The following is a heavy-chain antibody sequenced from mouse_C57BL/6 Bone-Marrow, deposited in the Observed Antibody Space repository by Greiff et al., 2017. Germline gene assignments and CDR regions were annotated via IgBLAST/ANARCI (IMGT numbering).Heavy chain of an antibody. CDR1: GYAFSSSW. CDR2: IYPGDGDT. Sequence: QVQLKESGPELVKPGASVKISCKASGYAFSSSWMNWVKQRPGKGLEWIGRIYPGDGDTNYNGKFKGKATLTADKSSSTAYMQLSSLTSEDSAVYFRARSGDYGNYSFAYWGQGTLVTVSA. CDR3: ARSGDYGNYSFAY. D-gene: IGHD2-1*01. V-gene: IGHV1-82*01. J-gene: IGHJ3*01.